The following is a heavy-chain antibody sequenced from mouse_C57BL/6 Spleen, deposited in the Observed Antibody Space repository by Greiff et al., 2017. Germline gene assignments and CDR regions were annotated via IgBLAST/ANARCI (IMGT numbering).Heavy chain of an antibody. CDR1: GYAFSSSW. J-gene: IGHJ4*01. D-gene: IGHD1-1*01. CDR3: ARLGYYGSSYYYAMDY. CDR2: IYPGDGDT. Sequence: VQLQQSGPELVKPGASVKISCKASGYAFSSSWLNWVKPRPGKGLEWIGRIYPGDGDTNYNGKFKGKATLTADKSSSTADMQLSSLTSEDAAVYFCARLGYYGSSYYYAMDYGGQGTAVTVSS. V-gene: IGHV1-82*01.